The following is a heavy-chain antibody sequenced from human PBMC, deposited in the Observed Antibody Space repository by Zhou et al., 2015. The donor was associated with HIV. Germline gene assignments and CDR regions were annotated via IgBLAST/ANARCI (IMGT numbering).Heavy chain of an antibody. CDR3: ARDGIVGTTISKAGQYFQY. V-gene: IGHV3-53*01. CDR2: IYSGDST. D-gene: IGHD1-26*01. Sequence: EEQLVESGGGFVKPGGSLRLSCAASGFTVSGNYMSWVRQTPGKGLEWVSVIYSGDSTYYADSVKGRFTISSDSATSSLFLQMNSLRDEDTAIYYCARDGIVGTTISKAGQYFQYWGLGTLVTVSS. CDR1: GFTVSGNY. J-gene: IGHJ1*01.